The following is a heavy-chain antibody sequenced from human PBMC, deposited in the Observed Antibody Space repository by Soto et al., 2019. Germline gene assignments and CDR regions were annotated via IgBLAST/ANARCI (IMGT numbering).Heavy chain of an antibody. D-gene: IGHD5-18*01. CDR1: GFTFSNYA. Sequence: GGSLRLSCAASGFTFSNYAMSWVRQAPGKGLEGVSVISGSGGSTYYADSVKGRFTISRDNSKNTLYLQMNSLRADDTAVYYCAKGGNGYTPLYNWFDPWGQGTLVTVSS. CDR2: ISGSGGST. J-gene: IGHJ5*02. CDR3: AKGGNGYTPLYNWFDP. V-gene: IGHV3-23*01.